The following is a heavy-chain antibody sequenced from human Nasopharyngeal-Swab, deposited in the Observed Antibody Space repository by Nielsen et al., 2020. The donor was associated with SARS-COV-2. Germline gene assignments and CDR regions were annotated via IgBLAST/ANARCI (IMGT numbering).Heavy chain of an antibody. D-gene: IGHD3-10*01. J-gene: IGHJ6*02. CDR3: ARGNYFGSGTFHRTYGMDV. CDR2: INYYVTT. Sequence: SQTLPLTCALYGGPFSVHHWSWIRRPPGKGLEWIGEINYYVTTNYSPSLKSRVTISIDTSKNQFSLALRSVTAADTGLYYCARGNYFGSGTFHRTYGMDVWGQGTSVTVSS. V-gene: IGHV4-34*01. CDR1: GGPFSVHH.